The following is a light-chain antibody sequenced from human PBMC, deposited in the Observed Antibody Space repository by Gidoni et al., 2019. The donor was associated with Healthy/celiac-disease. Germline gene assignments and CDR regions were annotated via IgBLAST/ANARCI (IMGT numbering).Light chain of an antibody. CDR3: AAWDDSLNGVV. Sequence: QSVLTQPPSASGNPWQRVTISCSGSSSNIGSNTVNWYQQLPGTAPKLLIYSNNQRPSGVPDRFSGSKSGTSASLAISGLQSEDEADYYCAAWDDSLNGVVFGGGTKLTVL. V-gene: IGLV1-44*01. CDR2: SNN. J-gene: IGLJ2*01. CDR1: SSNIGSNT.